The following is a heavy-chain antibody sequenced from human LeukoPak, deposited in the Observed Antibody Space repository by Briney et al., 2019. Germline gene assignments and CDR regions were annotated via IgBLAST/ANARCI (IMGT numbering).Heavy chain of an antibody. V-gene: IGHV4-39*01. Sequence: PSETLSLTCTVSGGSLSSSSYYWGWIRQPPGKGLEWIGSIYYSGSTFYNPSLKSRVTISVDTSKNQFSLKLSSVTAADTAVYYCAGITIFGMSYDYWGQGTLVTVSS. J-gene: IGHJ4*02. CDR3: AGITIFGMSYDY. CDR2: IYYSGST. D-gene: IGHD3-3*01. CDR1: GGSLSSSSYY.